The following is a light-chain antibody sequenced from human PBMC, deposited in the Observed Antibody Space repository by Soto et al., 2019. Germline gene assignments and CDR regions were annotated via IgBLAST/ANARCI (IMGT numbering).Light chain of an antibody. CDR2: SNN. J-gene: IGLJ3*02. CDR3: AAWDDSLWV. Sequence: QSALTQPPSASGTPGQRVTISCSGSSSNIGSNTVNWYQQLPGTAPKLLIYSNNQRPSGVPDRFPGSKSGTSASLAISGLQSEDEADYYCAAWDDSLWVFGGGTKVTVL. V-gene: IGLV1-44*01. CDR1: SSNIGSNT.